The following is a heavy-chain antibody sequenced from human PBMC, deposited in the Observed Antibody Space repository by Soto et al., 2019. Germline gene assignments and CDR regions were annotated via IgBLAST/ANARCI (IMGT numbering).Heavy chain of an antibody. CDR3: ARVRNTILLMVFFITLRHSPYYNLDV. CDR2: INPNSGGT. V-gene: IGHV1-2*02. Sequence: SVNLSCKASGYTVTGYDMHWVRQPPGQGLEWMGSINPNSGGTNYAQKFQGRVTMTRDTSISTAYMELSRLRSEDTAVYYCARVRNTILLMVFFITLRHSPYYNLDV. CDR1: GYTVTGYD. J-gene: IGHJ6*01. D-gene: IGHD2-8*01.